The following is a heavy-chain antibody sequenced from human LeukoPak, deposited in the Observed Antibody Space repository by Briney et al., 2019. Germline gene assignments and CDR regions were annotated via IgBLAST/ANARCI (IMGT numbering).Heavy chain of an antibody. CDR3: ARHHTGDYYDSSGYYYFAY. J-gene: IGHJ4*02. CDR2: IYHSRST. CDR1: GYSISSGYY. D-gene: IGHD3-22*01. V-gene: IGHV4-38-2*01. Sequence: PSESLSLTCAVSGYSISSGYYWGWIRQPPGKGLEWIGSIYHSRSTYYNPSLKSRVTISVDTSKNQFSLKLSSVTAADTAVYYCARHHTGDYYDSSGYYYFAYWGQGTLVTVSS.